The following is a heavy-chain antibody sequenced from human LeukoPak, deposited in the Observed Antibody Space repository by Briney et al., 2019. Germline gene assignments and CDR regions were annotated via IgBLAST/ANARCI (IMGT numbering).Heavy chain of an antibody. J-gene: IGHJ4*02. CDR1: GFTFSDYY. D-gene: IGHD3-16*02. CDR2: ISSSGSTI. CDR3: AKQDYDYVWGSYRYPFDY. Sequence: GGSLRLSCAASGFTFSDYYMSWIRQAPGKGLEWVSYISSSGSTIYYADSVKGRFTISRDNAKNSLYLQMNSLRAEDTAVYYCAKQDYDYVWGSYRYPFDYWGQGTLVTVSS. V-gene: IGHV3-11*01.